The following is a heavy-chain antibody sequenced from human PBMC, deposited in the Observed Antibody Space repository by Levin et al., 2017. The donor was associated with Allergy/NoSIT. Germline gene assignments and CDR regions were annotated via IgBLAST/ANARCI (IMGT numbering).Heavy chain of an antibody. CDR1: GYSFTSYW. J-gene: IGHJ6*03. Sequence: GESLKISCKGSGYSFTSYWISWVRQMPGKGLEWMGRIDPSDSYTNYSPSFQGHVTISADKSISTAYLQWSSLKASDTAMYYCARLGGGPLGSGSYYNYYYYYMDVWGKGTTVTVSS. V-gene: IGHV5-10-1*01. D-gene: IGHD3-10*01. CDR3: ARLGGGPLGSGSYYNYYYYYMDV. CDR2: IDPSDSYT.